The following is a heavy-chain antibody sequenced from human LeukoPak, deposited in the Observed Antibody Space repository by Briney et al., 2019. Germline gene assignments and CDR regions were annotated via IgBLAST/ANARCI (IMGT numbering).Heavy chain of an antibody. D-gene: IGHD2-21*01. CDR1: GGTFSSYA. CDR3: ASFNACGGDCYSSPDYFDY. V-gene: IGHV1-69*01. CDR2: IIPIFGTA. Sequence: SVKVSCKASGGTFSSYAISWVRQAPGQGREWMGGIIPIFGTANYAQKFQGRVTITADESTSTAYMELSSLRSEDTAVYYCASFNACGGDCYSSPDYFDYWGQGTLVTVSS. J-gene: IGHJ4*02.